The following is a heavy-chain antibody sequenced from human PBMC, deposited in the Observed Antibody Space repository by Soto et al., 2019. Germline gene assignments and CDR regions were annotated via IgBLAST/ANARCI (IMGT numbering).Heavy chain of an antibody. V-gene: IGHV1-8*01. J-gene: IGHJ4*02. CDR1: GYTFTSYD. D-gene: IGHD3-10*01. CDR3: ARGEGRSLSYLGY. Sequence: QVQLVQSGAEVKKPGASVKVSCKASGYTFTSYDINWVRQATGQGLEWMGWMNPNSGNTGYAQKFQGRVTMTRHTYISTAYMDLRSLRSEDPALYYCARGEGRSLSYLGYWGQVPLVTVS. CDR2: MNPNSGNT.